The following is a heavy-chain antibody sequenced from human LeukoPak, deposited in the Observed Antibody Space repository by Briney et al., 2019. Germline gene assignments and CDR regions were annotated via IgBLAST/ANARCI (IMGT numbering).Heavy chain of an antibody. J-gene: IGHJ4*02. CDR3: ARSPSSGNSRCDY. CDR2: ISYDGSNK. D-gene: IGHD4-23*01. CDR1: GFTFSSYA. V-gene: IGHV3-30*04. Sequence: GRSLRLSCAASGFTFSSYAMHWVRQAPGKGLEWVAVISYDGSNKYYADSVKGRFTISRDNSKNTLYLQMNSLRAEDTAVYYCARSPSSGNSRCDYWGQGTLVTVSS.